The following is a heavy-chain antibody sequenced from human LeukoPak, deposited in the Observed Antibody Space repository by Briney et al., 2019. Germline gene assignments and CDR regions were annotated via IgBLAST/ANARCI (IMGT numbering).Heavy chain of an antibody. J-gene: IGHJ4*02. CDR1: GDSISNSYY. CDR3: ASSLYYVFDY. Sequence: SETLSLTCTVSGDSISNSYYWGWIRLPPGKGLEWIGSIFCSGSTYYNPSLKSRLTISLDTSKNQFSLKLSSVTAADTAVYYCASSLYYVFDYWGQGSLVTVSS. V-gene: IGHV4-39*07. CDR2: IFCSGST. D-gene: IGHD3-10*01.